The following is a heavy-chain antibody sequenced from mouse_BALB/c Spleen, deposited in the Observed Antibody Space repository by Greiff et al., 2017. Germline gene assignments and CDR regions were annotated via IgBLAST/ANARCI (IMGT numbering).Heavy chain of an antibody. J-gene: IGHJ4*01. Sequence: VQLQQSGTVLARPGASVKMSCKASGYSFTSYWMHWVKQRPGQGLEWIGAIYPGNSDTSYNQKFKGKAKLTAVTSASTAYMELSSLTNEDSAVYYCIRYYRYDEGNYAMDYWGQGTSVTVSS. V-gene: IGHV1-5*01. CDR3: IRYYRYDEGNYAMDY. CDR1: GYSFTSYW. D-gene: IGHD2-14*01. CDR2: IYPGNSDT.